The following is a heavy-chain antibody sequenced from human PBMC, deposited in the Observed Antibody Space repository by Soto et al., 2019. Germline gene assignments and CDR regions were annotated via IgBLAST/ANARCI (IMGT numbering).Heavy chain of an antibody. V-gene: IGHV3-23*01. CDR1: GFTFSSYA. CDR3: AKAGIDILTGQSWGY. J-gene: IGHJ4*02. CDR2: ISGSGGST. Sequence: GGSLRLSCAASGFTFSSYAMSWVRQAPGKGLEWVSAISGSGGSTYYADSVKGRFTISRDNSKNTLYLQMNSLRAEDTAVYYCAKAGIDILTGQSWGYWGQGTLVTVSS. D-gene: IGHD3-9*01.